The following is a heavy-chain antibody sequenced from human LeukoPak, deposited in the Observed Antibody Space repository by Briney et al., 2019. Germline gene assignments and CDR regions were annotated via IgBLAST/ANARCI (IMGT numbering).Heavy chain of an antibody. D-gene: IGHD1-7*01. Sequence: GGSLRLSCAASGFTFSSYGMHWVRQAPGKGLEWVAVISYDGSNKYYADSVKGRFTISRDNSKNTLYLQMNSLRAEDTAVYYCARAGDWNYGDAVRGAFDIWGQGTMVTVSS. J-gene: IGHJ3*02. V-gene: IGHV3-30*03. CDR3: ARAGDWNYGDAVRGAFDI. CDR1: GFTFSSYG. CDR2: ISYDGSNK.